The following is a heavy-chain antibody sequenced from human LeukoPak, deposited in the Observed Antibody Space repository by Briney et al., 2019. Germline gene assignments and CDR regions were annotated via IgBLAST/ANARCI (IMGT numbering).Heavy chain of an antibody. D-gene: IGHD3-10*01. CDR1: GYTFTSYG. CDR3: ARENPHYGSGSYYYYMDV. Sequence: ASVKVSCKASGYTFTSYGISWVRQAPGQGLEWMGWVSAYNGNTNYAQKLPGRVTMTTDKSTGTAYMELRSLRSDDTAVYYCARENPHYGSGSYYYYMDVWGKGTTVTVSS. CDR2: VSAYNGNT. J-gene: IGHJ6*03. V-gene: IGHV1-18*01.